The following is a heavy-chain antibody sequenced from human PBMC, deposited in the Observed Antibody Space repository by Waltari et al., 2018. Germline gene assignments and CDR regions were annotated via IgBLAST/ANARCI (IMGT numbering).Heavy chain of an antibody. Sequence: EVQLLESGGGLVQPGGSLRLSCAASGFTFSSYAMSWVRKAPGKGLEWVSAIRGSGRSTYYADYVKGRFTISRDNSKNTLYLQMNSLRSEDTAVYYCAKEGFSRTNWFDPWGQGTLVTVSS. CDR1: GFTFSSYA. CDR2: IRGSGRST. D-gene: IGHD3-3*02. V-gene: IGHV3-23*01. J-gene: IGHJ5*02. CDR3: AKEGFSRTNWFDP.